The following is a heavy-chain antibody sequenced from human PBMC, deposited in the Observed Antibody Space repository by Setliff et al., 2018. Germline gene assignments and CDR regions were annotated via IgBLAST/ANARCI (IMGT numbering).Heavy chain of an antibody. J-gene: IGHJ6*02. CDR3: VSWLYYYYYGVDV. CDR1: GFTFSTYW. V-gene: IGHV3-74*01. CDR2: INSDGSTT. D-gene: IGHD6-13*01. Sequence: GGSLRLSCAASGFTFSTYWMHWVRQAPGKGLVWVSRINSDGSTTSYADSVKGRFTISRDNTKDTLYLQMNSLRAEDTAVYYCVSWLYYYYYGVDVWGQGTTVTVSS.